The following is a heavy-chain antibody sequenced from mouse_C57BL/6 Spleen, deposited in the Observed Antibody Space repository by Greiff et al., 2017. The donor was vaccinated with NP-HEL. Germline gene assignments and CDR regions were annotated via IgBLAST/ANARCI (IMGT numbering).Heavy chain of an antibody. V-gene: IGHV5-6*01. J-gene: IGHJ4*01. CDR2: ISSGGSYT. CDR3: TRQRGLRRRRDYYAMDY. D-gene: IGHD2-4*01. CDR1: GFTFSSYG. Sequence: EVQRVESGGDLVKPGGSLKLSCAASGFTFSSYGLSWVRQPPDKRLEWVATISSGGSYTYYPDSVKGRFTISRDNAKNTLYLQMSSLKSEDTAMYYCTRQRGLRRRRDYYAMDYWGQGTSVTVSS.